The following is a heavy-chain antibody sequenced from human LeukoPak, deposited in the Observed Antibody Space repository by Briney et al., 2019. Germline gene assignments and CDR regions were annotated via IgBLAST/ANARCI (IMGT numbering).Heavy chain of an antibody. CDR3: AREVRTGTTPLHFDY. CDR2: IDPSDSYM. Sequence: GESLKISCKGSGYSFTSYWISWVRQMPGKGLEWVGRIDPSDSYMNYSPSFQGDVTISADKSISTAYLQWSSLKASDTAMYYCAREVRTGTTPLHFDYWGQGTLVTVSS. J-gene: IGHJ4*02. CDR1: GYSFTSYW. D-gene: IGHD1-7*01. V-gene: IGHV5-10-1*01.